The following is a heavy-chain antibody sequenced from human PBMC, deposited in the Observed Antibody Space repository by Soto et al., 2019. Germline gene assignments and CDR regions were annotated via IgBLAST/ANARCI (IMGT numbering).Heavy chain of an antibody. D-gene: IGHD2-2*01. J-gene: IGHJ4*02. CDR2: ISYDENNK. V-gene: IGHV3-30*18. Sequence: QVQLVESGGGVVQPGRSLRLSCAASGFTFSSYGMHWVRQAPGKGLEWVAVISYDENNKKYADSVKGRFTISRDNSNNMLYLQMNSLRTEDTAVYFCAKDRVAVGPAWEVDDWGQGTLVTVSS. CDR3: AKDRVAVGPAWEVDD. CDR1: GFTFSSYG.